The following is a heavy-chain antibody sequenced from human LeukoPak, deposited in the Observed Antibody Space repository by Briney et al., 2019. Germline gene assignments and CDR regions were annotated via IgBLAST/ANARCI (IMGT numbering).Heavy chain of an antibody. Sequence: NPSETLSLTCTVSGGSISSYYWSWIRQPPGKGLEWIGYIYYSGSTNYNPSLKSRVTISVDTSKNQFSLKLSSVTAADTAVYYCARDPDGRSPGLAFDIWGQGTMVTVSS. CDR3: ARDPDGRSPGLAFDI. V-gene: IGHV4-59*01. CDR2: IYYSGST. J-gene: IGHJ3*02. CDR1: GGSISSYY.